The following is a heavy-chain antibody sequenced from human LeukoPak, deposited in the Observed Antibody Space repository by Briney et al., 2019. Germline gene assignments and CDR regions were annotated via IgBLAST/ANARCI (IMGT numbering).Heavy chain of an antibody. V-gene: IGHV3-30-3*01. J-gene: IGHJ6*03. CDR1: GFTFRDYP. CDR2: ISYDAGND. CDR3: ARSPGFPFGQMDV. Sequence: PGGSLRLSCAASGFTFRDYPMYWVRQAPGKGLEWVAVISYDAGNDFYGDSVRGRFTISRDNARNTVSLQMDSLKTDDTAVYYCARSPGFPFGQMDVWGKGAMVIVSS. D-gene: IGHD1-14*01.